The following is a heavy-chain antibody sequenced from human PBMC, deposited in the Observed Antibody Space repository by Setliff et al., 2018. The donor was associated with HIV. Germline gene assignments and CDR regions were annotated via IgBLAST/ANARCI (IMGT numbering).Heavy chain of an antibody. V-gene: IGHV1-18*04. J-gene: IGHJ1*01. Sequence: ASVKVSCKASGYTFTSYYIHWVRQAPGQGLEWMGWISPNFGHTKYAQKFLDRVTMTIDTATSRAYMELSGLRSEDTAVFYCARVAVPGLAYFPHWGQGTLVTVSA. CDR1: GYTFTSYY. CDR3: ARVAVPGLAYFPH. CDR2: ISPNFGHT. D-gene: IGHD6-19*01.